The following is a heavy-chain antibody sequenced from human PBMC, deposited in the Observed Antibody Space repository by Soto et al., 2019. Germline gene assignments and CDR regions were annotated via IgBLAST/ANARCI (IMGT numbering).Heavy chain of an antibody. CDR2: ISYDGSNK. J-gene: IGHJ5*02. Sequence: GGSLRLSCAASGFTFSSYVMHWVRQAPGKGLEWVAVISYDGSNKYYADSVKGRFTISRDNSKNTLYLQMNSLRAEDTAVYYCAKDQRNCTNGVCYGWFDPWGQGTLVTVYS. CDR3: AKDQRNCTNGVCYGWFDP. CDR1: GFTFSSYV. V-gene: IGHV3-30*18. D-gene: IGHD2-8*01.